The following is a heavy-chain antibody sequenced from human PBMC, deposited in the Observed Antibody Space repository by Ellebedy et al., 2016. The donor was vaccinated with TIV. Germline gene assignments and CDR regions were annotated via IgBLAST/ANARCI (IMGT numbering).Heavy chain of an antibody. CDR2: IIPILGKA. CDR1: GGTFSSYG. V-gene: IGHV1-69*10. Sequence: AASVKVSCKASGGTFSSYGISWVRQAPGKGLEWMGGIIPILGKANYAQKFQGRVTITADESTSTAYMELSSLRSEDTAVYYCARVGNYYGGNPSYYFDYWGQGTLVTVSS. J-gene: IGHJ4*02. CDR3: ARVGNYYGGNPSYYFDY. D-gene: IGHD4-23*01.